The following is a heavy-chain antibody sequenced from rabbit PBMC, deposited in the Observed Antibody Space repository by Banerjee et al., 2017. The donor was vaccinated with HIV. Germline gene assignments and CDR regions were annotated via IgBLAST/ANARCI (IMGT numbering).Heavy chain of an antibody. D-gene: IGHD2-1*01. J-gene: IGHJ4*01. V-gene: IGHV1S45*01. CDR2: IDAGSSGSA. CDR3: PRNYDL. Sequence: QEQLVESGGGLVQPEGSLTLTCTASGFSFSTNSWICWVRQAPGKGLEWIACIDAGSSGSAYYASWAKGRFTVSKTSSTTVTLQMTSLTAADTAIYFCPRNYDLWGPGTLVTVS. CDR1: GFSFSTNSW.